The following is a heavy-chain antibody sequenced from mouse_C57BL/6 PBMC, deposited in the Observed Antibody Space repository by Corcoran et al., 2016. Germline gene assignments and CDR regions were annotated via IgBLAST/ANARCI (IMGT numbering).Heavy chain of an antibody. CDR1: GYTYTGYW. J-gene: IGHJ2*01. V-gene: IGHV1-9*01. CDR3: AITTVVATYYFDY. Sequence: QVQLQQSGAELMKPGASVKLFCKATGYTYTGYWIEWVKQRPGHGLEWIGEILPGSGSTNYNEKFKGKATFTADTSSNTAYMQLSSLTTEDSAIYYCAITTVVATYYFDYWGQGTTLTVSS. CDR2: ILPGSGST. D-gene: IGHD1-1*01.